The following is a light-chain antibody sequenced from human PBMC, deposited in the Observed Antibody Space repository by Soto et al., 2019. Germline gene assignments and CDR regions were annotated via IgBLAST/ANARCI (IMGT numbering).Light chain of an antibody. V-gene: IGLV1-40*01. Sequence: QSVLTQPPSVSGAPGQRVTISCTGSSSNIGAGYDVHWYQQLPGTAPKVFIYGNSNRPSGVPDRFSGSRSGTSASLAITGLQAEDEADYYCQSYDSSLSGSVVFGGGTQLTVL. CDR1: SSNIGAGYD. J-gene: IGLJ2*01. CDR2: GNS. CDR3: QSYDSSLSGSVV.